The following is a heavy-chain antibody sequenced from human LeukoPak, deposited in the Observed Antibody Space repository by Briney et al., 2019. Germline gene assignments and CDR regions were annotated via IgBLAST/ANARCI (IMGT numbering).Heavy chain of an antibody. J-gene: IGHJ3*02. CDR2: IYHSGST. V-gene: IGHV4-38-2*02. D-gene: IGHD6-19*01. CDR1: GYSISSGYY. CDR3: ARELVGDGSGWDGDAFDI. Sequence: PSETLSLTCTVSGYSISSGYYWVWIRQPPRKGLEWIGSIYHSGSTYYNPSLKSRVTISVDTSKHQFSLKLSSVTAAHTPVYYWARELVGDGSGWDGDAFDIWGQGTMVTVSS.